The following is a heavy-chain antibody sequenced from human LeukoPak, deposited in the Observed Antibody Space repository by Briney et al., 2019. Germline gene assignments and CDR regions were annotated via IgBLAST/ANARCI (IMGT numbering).Heavy chain of an antibody. D-gene: IGHD6-13*01. J-gene: IGHJ6*02. V-gene: IGHV3-9*01. CDR3: AKDIRDSSSWSSYGMDV. CDR2: ISWNSGSI. Sequence: GGSLRLSCTASGFTFDDCAMHWVRQAPGKGLEWVSGISWNSGSIGYADSVKGRFTISRDNAKNYLYLQMNSLRAEDTALYYCAKDIRDSSSWSSYGMDVWGQGTTVTVSS. CDR1: GFTFDDCA.